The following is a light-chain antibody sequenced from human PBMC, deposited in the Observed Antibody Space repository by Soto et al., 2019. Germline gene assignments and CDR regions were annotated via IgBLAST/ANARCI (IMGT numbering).Light chain of an antibody. V-gene: IGKV1-5*01. CDR1: QSLSNY. Sequence: GDRVTITCRASQSLSNYLDWYQQKPGKAPKVLIYDASSLESGVPSRFSGSGSGTEFTLTIRGLQPDDFATYYCQHHKSYLTCGQGTKVEVK. J-gene: IGKJ1*01. CDR2: DAS. CDR3: QHHKSYLT.